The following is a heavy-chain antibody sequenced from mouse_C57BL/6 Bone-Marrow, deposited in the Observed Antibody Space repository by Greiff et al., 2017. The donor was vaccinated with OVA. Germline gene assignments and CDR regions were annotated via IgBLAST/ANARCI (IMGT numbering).Heavy chain of an antibody. CDR2: IYPGSGST. V-gene: IGHV1-55*01. CDR1: GYTFTSYW. J-gene: IGHJ3*01. CDR3: ARERGGFQAWFAY. Sequence: QVQLKQPGAELVKPGASVKMSCKASGYTFTSYWITWVKQRPGQGLEWIGDIYPGSGSTNYNEKFKSKATLTVDTSSSTAYMQLSSLTSDDSAVYYCARERGGFQAWFAYWGQGTLVTVSA.